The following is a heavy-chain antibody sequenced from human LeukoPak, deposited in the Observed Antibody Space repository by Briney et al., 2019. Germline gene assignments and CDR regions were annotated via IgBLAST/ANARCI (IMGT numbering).Heavy chain of an antibody. CDR2: ISGSGGST. CDR1: GFTFSSYA. V-gene: IGHV3-23*01. Sequence: EGSLRLSCAASGFTFSSYAMSWVRQAPGKGLEWVSAISGSGGSTYYADSVKGRFTISRDNSKNTLYLQMNSLRAEDTAVYYCAKDVDYDSSGYFGYWGQGTLVTVSS. J-gene: IGHJ4*02. D-gene: IGHD3-22*01. CDR3: AKDVDYDSSGYFGY.